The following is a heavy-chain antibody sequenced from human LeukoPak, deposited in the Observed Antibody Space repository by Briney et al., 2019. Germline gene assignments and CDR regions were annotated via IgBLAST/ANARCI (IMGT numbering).Heavy chain of an antibody. D-gene: IGHD2-21*01. V-gene: IGHV3-48*03. Sequence: GGSLRLSCTASGFSLSDYEINWVRQAPGKGLEWVSYINTGSSSIYYADSLKGRFTISRDDAKNSVHLQLNSLRAEDTALYYCARETSHCGGDCYDYWGQGPLVTVSS. J-gene: IGHJ4*02. CDR2: INTGSSSI. CDR1: GFSLSDYE. CDR3: ARETSHCGGDCYDY.